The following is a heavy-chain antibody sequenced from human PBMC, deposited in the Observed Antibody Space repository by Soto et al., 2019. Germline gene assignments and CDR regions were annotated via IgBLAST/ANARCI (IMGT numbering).Heavy chain of an antibody. Sequence: GGSLRLSCVVSGLSISSYEMSNFEMNWVRQAPGKGLEWVSYIDHRGTTIFYADSVKGRFTISRDNVKNSVSLQMKSLGGEETAVYYCAGDDGGESGRLTFDNWGQGTLVTVSS. D-gene: IGHD1-26*01. J-gene: IGHJ4*02. CDR2: IDHRGTTI. V-gene: IGHV3-48*03. CDR3: AGDDGGESGRLTFDN. CDR1: GLSISSYE.